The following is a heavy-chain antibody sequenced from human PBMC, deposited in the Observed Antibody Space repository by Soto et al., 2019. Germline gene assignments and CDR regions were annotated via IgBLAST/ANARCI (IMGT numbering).Heavy chain of an antibody. CDR1: GFSLNTYG. J-gene: IGHJ3*02. CDR3: ARGEEYFFETSGFNKYAFDI. Sequence: SLRLSCAASGFSLNTYGMHWVRQAPGRGLEWVAGIAYDGSRMFYADSVRGRFTISRDTSKNTLHLQMNSLRSEDTAVYYCARGEEYFFETSGFNKYAFDIWGQGTMVTVSS. D-gene: IGHD3-22*01. V-gene: IGHV3-30*03. CDR2: IAYDGSRM.